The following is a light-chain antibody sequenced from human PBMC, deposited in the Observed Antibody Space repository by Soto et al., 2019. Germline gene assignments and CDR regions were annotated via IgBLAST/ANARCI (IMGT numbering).Light chain of an antibody. CDR1: QSITSW. CDR2: DAS. V-gene: IGKV1-5*01. Sequence: DIQMTQSPSTLSASVGDRVTITCRASQSITSWLAWYPQKPGKAPKLLIYDASSLESGVPSRFSGSGAGTEFTLTISSLQHDDFETYYCQKYNSFPWKFGQGKKVEIK. J-gene: IGKJ1*01. CDR3: QKYNSFPWK.